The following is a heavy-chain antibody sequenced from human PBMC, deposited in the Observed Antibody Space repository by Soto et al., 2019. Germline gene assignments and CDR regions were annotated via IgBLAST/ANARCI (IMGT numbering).Heavy chain of an antibody. CDR3: ARDSHLWDYYYAMDV. D-gene: IGHD3-10*01. J-gene: IGHJ6*02. CDR2: INQDGSEK. Sequence: PGGSLRLSCAASGFTFSNYWMNWVRQAPGKGLEWVANINQDGSEKYYVDSVKGRFTISRDNAKNSLYLQMNSLRAEDTAVYYCARDSHLWDYYYAMDVWGQGTTVTVSS. V-gene: IGHV3-7*01. CDR1: GFTFSNYW.